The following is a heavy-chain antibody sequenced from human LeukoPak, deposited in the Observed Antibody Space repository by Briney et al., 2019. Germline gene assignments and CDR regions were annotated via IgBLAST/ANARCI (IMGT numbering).Heavy chain of an antibody. D-gene: IGHD3-16*01. CDR2: IYYSGST. J-gene: IGHJ6*03. Sequence: SETLSLTCSVSGGSISSYYWSWIRQPPGKGLEWIGYIYYSGSTNYNPSLKSRVTISVDTSKKQFSLKLTSVTVADTAVYYCARETSQKGAHYMDVWGKGTTVTISS. V-gene: IGHV4-59*01. CDR1: GGSISSYY. CDR3: ARETSQKGAHYMDV.